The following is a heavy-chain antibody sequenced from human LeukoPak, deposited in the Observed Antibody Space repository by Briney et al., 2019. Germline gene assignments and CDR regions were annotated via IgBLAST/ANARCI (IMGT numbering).Heavy chain of an antibody. Sequence: SETLSLTCAVSGYSISSGYYWGWIRQPPGKGLEWIGSIYHSGSTYYNPSLKSRVTISVDTSKNQFSLKLSSVIAADTAVYYCARDGCSGGSCYGGIDYWGQGTLVTVSS. CDR2: IYHSGST. V-gene: IGHV4-38-2*02. CDR1: GYSISSGYY. CDR3: ARDGCSGGSCYGGIDY. D-gene: IGHD2-15*01. J-gene: IGHJ4*02.